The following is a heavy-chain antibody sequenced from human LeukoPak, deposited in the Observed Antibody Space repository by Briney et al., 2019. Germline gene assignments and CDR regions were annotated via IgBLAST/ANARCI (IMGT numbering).Heavy chain of an antibody. D-gene: IGHD6-19*01. CDR3: AKDGYSSGRLNWFDP. V-gene: IGHV3-23*01. J-gene: IGHJ5*02. Sequence: PGRSLRLSCAASGFTFSSYAIHWVRQAPGKGLEWVSSISGSDGSTYYADSVRGRFTISRDNSKSALYLQMNSLRAEDTAVYHCAKDGYSSGRLNWFDPWGQGTLVTVSS. CDR2: ISGSDGST. CDR1: GFTFSSYA.